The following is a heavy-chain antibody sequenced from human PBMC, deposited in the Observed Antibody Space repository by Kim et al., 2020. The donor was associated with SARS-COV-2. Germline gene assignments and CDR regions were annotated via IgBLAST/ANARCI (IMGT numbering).Heavy chain of an antibody. Sequence: SVKVSCKASGGTFSSYAISWVRQAPGQGLEWMGGIIPIFGTANYAQKFQGRVTITADESTSTAYMELSSLRSEDTAVYYCARDPRSGYSSGWYTQGTLGYYYGMDVWGQGTTVTVSS. V-gene: IGHV1-69*13. CDR3: ARDPRSGYSSGWYTQGTLGYYYGMDV. CDR1: GGTFSSYA. CDR2: IIPIFGTA. J-gene: IGHJ6*02. D-gene: IGHD6-19*01.